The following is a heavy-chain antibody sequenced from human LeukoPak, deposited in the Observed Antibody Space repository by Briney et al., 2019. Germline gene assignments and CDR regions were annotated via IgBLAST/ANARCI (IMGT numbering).Heavy chain of an antibody. Sequence: KPSETLSLTCTVSGGSISSYYWSWIRQPAGKGLEWIGRIYTSGSTNYNPSLKSRVTMSVDTSKNQFSLKLSSVTAADTAVYYCARDLSATGSYHFDYWGQGTLVTVSS. V-gene: IGHV4-4*07. CDR2: IYTSGST. D-gene: IGHD1-26*01. CDR1: GGSISSYY. CDR3: ARDLSATGSYHFDY. J-gene: IGHJ4*02.